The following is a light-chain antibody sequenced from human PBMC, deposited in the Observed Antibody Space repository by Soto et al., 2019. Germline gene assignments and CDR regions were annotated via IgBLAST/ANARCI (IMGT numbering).Light chain of an antibody. Sequence: QAVLTHPASVYGSPGQSITISCNGTGSDIGRSDFVSWFQQLPGSVPKLVIYEVTGRPSGVSSRFSGSKSGNTASLTISGLQAEDEADYYCISYTGSSTSYVFGSGTKVTVL. CDR3: ISYTGSSTSYV. CDR2: EVT. CDR1: GSDIGRSDF. J-gene: IGLJ1*01. V-gene: IGLV2-14*01.